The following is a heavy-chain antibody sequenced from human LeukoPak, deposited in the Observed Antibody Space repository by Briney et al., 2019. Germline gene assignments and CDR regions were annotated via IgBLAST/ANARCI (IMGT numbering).Heavy chain of an antibody. CDR2: ISGSGGST. Sequence: GGSLRLSCAASGFTFSSYAMSWVRQAPGKGLEWVSAISGSGGSTYYADSVKGRFTISRGNSKNTLYLQMNSLRAEDTAVYYCAKDLQLYDSSSYYGTNYFDYWGQGTLVTVSS. CDR3: AKDLQLYDSSSYYGTNYFDY. V-gene: IGHV3-23*01. D-gene: IGHD3-22*01. CDR1: GFTFSSYA. J-gene: IGHJ4*02.